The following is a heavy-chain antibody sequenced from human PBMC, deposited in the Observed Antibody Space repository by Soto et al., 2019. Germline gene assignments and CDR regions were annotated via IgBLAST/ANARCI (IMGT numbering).Heavy chain of an antibody. CDR1: GFTFSSYS. V-gene: IGHV3-21*01. D-gene: IGHD2-2*01. Sequence: EVQLVESGGGLVKPGGSLRLSCAASGFTFSSYSMNWVRQAPGKGLEWVSSISSSSSYIYYADSVKGRFTISRDNAKNSLYQQINSLRGEETAVDYYARRRKKCSSTSCKETGYYYYYMDVWGKGTTVTVSS. CDR3: ARRRKKCSSTSCKETGYYYYYMDV. J-gene: IGHJ6*03. CDR2: ISSSSSYI.